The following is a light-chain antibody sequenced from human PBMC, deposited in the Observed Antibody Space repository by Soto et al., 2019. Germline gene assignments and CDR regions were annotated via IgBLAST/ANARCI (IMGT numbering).Light chain of an antibody. J-gene: IGKJ3*01. Sequence: DIVMTQSPDSLAVSLGERATINCKSSQSVLYSSNNKNYLAWYQQKPGQPPKLLIYWASTRESGVPDRFSGSGSGTDFTLTISSLQAEDVAVYYSQQYYSTFFTFGPGTKVDIK. V-gene: IGKV4-1*01. CDR2: WAS. CDR3: QQYYSTFFT. CDR1: QSVLYSSNNKNY.